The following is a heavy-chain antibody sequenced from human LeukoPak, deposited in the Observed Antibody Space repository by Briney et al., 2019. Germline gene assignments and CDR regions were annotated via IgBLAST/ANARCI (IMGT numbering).Heavy chain of an antibody. Sequence: GGSLRLSCTASGFTFGDYTMNWFRQAPGKGLEWVGFIRSKDYGGTTEYAASVKDRFSISRDDSKCIAYLQMNSLKTEDTAVYYCTREWELPGSDFDYWGQGTLATVSS. CDR3: TREWELPGSDFDY. J-gene: IGHJ4*02. V-gene: IGHV3-49*03. D-gene: IGHD1-26*01. CDR2: IRSKDYGGTT. CDR1: GFTFGDYT.